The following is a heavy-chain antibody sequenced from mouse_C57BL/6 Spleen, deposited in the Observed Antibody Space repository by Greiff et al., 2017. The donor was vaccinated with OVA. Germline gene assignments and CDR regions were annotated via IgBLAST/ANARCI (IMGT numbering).Heavy chain of an antibody. CDR3: ARDTTVVATRRAMDY. V-gene: IGHV1-80*01. J-gene: IGHJ4*01. Sequence: QVQLKESGAELVKPGASVKISCKASGYAFSSYWMNWVKQRPGKGLEWIGQIYPGDGDTNYNGKFKGKATLTADKSCSTAYMQPSSLTSEDAAVYFCARDTTVVATRRAMDYWGQGTSVTVSA. D-gene: IGHD1-1*01. CDR1: GYAFSSYW. CDR2: IYPGDGDT.